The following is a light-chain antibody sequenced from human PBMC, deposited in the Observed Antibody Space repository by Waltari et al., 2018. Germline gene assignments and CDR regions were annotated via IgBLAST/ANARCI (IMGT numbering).Light chain of an antibody. CDR2: GAS. J-gene: IGKJ1*01. V-gene: IGKV3-20*01. CDR3: QQYGSSPHWT. CDR1: QSVSNSY. Sequence: EIVLTQSPGTLSLSPGERATLSCSASQSVSNSYLAWYQQKTGQAPRLLIYGASSRATGIPDRFSGSGSGTDFTLTLSRLEPEDFAVYYCQQYGSSPHWTFGQGTKVEIK.